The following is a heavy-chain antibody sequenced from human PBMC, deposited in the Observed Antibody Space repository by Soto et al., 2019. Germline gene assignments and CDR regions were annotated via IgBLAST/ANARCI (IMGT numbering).Heavy chain of an antibody. CDR2: LYSTYGT. Sequence: VGSLRLSCAASGFTFSGKKYLTWVRQAPGKGLEWVSGLYSTYGTYYADSVKGRFSTSKDNSKNTFYLQLNSLRPDDTAVYYCASWLLREHAFDIWGLGTMVTVSS. V-gene: IGHV3-53*01. CDR3: ASWLLREHAFDI. J-gene: IGHJ3*02. CDR1: GFTFSGKKY. D-gene: IGHD2-15*01.